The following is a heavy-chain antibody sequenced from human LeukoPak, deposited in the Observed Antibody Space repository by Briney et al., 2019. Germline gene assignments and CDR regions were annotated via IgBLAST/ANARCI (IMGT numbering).Heavy chain of an antibody. CDR1: GSTVSSNY. D-gene: IGHD3-22*01. CDR3: ASGYYYDSSGFQSHAFDI. Sequence: PGGSLRLSCAASGSTVSSNYMSWVRQAPGKGLEWVSVIYSGGSTYYADSVKGRFTISRDNSKNTLYLQMNSLRAEDTAVYYCASGYYYDSSGFQSHAFDIWGQGTMVTVSS. J-gene: IGHJ3*02. V-gene: IGHV3-53*01. CDR2: IYSGGST.